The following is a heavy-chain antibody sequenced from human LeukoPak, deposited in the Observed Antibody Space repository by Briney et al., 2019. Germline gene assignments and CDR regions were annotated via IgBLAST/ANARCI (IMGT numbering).Heavy chain of an antibody. Sequence: SETLSLTCTVSGGSISNYYWSWIRQSPEKGLEWIGYIYYSGTTNYNPSLKSRVTISVDTSKNQFSLKLNSVTAADTAVYYCARDRGLWFGELLDYWGPGTLVTVSS. D-gene: IGHD3-10*01. V-gene: IGHV4-59*01. J-gene: IGHJ4*01. CDR1: GGSISNYY. CDR3: ARDRGLWFGELLDY. CDR2: IYYSGTT.